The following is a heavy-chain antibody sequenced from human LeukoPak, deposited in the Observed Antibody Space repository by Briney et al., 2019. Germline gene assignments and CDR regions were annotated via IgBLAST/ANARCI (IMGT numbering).Heavy chain of an antibody. Sequence: GGSLRLSCAASGFTFSSYGMHWVRQAPGKGLEWVAFIRYDGSNKYYADSVKGRFTISRDNSKNTLYLQMNSLRAEDTAVYYCAKTTGAPTPSDYWGQGTLVTVSS. J-gene: IGHJ4*02. CDR2: IRYDGSNK. CDR1: GFTFSSYG. V-gene: IGHV3-30*02. CDR3: AKTTGAPTPSDY. D-gene: IGHD1-1*01.